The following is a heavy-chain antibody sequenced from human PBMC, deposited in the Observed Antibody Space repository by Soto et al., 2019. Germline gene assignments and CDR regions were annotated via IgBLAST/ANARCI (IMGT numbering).Heavy chain of an antibody. CDR2: IYYSGST. CDR1: GGSISSYY. V-gene: IGHV4-59*01. J-gene: IGHJ4*02. D-gene: IGHD3-22*01. Sequence: SETLSLTCTVSGGSISSYYWSWIRQPPGKGLEWIGYIYYSGSTNYNPSLKSRVTISVDTSKNQFSLKLSSVTAADTAVYYCARYWYDSSGYYWVYFDYWGQGTLVTVSS. CDR3: ARYWYDSSGYYWVYFDY.